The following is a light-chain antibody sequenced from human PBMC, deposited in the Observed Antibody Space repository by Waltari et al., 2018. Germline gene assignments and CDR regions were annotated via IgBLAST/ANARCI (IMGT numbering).Light chain of an antibody. J-gene: IGLJ1*01. Sequence: QSALTQPPSVSGSPGQSVTISCTGTSSDVGSYNRVSWYQQPPGTAPKLMIYDVSNRPSGVPDRFSGSKSGNTASLTISGLQAEDEADYYCSSYTSSSPYVFGTGTKVTAL. V-gene: IGLV2-18*02. CDR3: SSYTSSSPYV. CDR2: DVS. CDR1: SSDVGSYNR.